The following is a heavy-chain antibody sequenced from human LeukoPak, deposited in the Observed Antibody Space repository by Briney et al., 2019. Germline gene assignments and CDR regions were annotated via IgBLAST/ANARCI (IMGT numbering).Heavy chain of an antibody. V-gene: IGHV1-46*01. CDR2: INPSRSDST. CDR3: ARDRAAADFDY. D-gene: IGHD6-13*01. CDR1: GYTFSNYY. Sequence: ASVKVSCKASGYTFSNYYMHWLRQAPGQGPEWMGIINPSRSDSTGYAQKFQGRVTMTGDTSANTVYMEMSSLRSDDTAVYYCARDRAAADFDYWGQGTLVPVSS. J-gene: IGHJ4*02.